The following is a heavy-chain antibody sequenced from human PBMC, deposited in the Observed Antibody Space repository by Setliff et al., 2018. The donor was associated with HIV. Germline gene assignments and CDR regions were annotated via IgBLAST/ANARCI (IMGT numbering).Heavy chain of an antibody. CDR2: ITHSGST. V-gene: IGHV4-34*01. D-gene: IGHD6-19*01. J-gene: IGHJ4*02. Sequence: SDALSLTCAVYGGSFTDFYWTFIRQSPGKGLEWIGEITHSGSTTYDPSLKSRITVSVDTSKNQFSLKLTSVTAADMGVYYCARGRKKTLAVSGTRYFDFWGQGTLVTVSS. CDR3: ARGRKKTLAVSGTRYFDF. CDR1: GGSFTDFY.